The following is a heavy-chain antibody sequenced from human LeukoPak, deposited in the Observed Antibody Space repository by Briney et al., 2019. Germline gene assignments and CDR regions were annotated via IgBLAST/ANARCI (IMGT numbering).Heavy chain of an antibody. Sequence: GGSLRLSCAASGFTVSSNYKSWVRQAPGKGLEWVSVIYSGGSTYYADSVKGRFTISRDNSKNTLYLQMNSLRAEDTAVYYCAKDGYRYCSSTSCFYFDYWGQGTLVTVSS. CDR3: AKDGYRYCSSTSCFYFDY. CDR2: IYSGGST. J-gene: IGHJ4*02. D-gene: IGHD2-2*01. V-gene: IGHV3-53*05. CDR1: GFTVSSNY.